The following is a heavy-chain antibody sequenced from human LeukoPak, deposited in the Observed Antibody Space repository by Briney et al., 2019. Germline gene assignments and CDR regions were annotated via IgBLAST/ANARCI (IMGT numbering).Heavy chain of an antibody. Sequence: PSETLSLTCTVSGGSISDYYWNWMRQPPGKGLEWIGYIYYSGRTNYNPSLKSRVSISVDTSKNQFSLKLSSVTAADTTVHYCARDFRGSVDAFDIWGQGTMVAVSP. CDR3: ARDFRGSVDAFDI. CDR1: GGSISDYY. J-gene: IGHJ3*02. V-gene: IGHV4-59*01. CDR2: IYYSGRT.